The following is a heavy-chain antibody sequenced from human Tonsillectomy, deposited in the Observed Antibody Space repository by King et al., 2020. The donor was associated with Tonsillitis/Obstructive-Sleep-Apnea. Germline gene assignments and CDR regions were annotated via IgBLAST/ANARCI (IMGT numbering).Heavy chain of an antibody. D-gene: IGHD1-14*01. V-gene: IGHV3-30*04. CDR3: ARDFGSQRADRRYMDV. Sequence: VQLVESGGGVVQPERSLRLSCAASGFILSNYAMDWVRQAPGKGLEWVAVIPYDGSNRYYADSVKGGFTISRDNSKNTLYLQMNSLRAEDTAVYYCARDFGSQRADRRYMDVWGKGTTVTVSS. CDR2: IPYDGSNR. J-gene: IGHJ6*03. CDR1: GFILSNYA.